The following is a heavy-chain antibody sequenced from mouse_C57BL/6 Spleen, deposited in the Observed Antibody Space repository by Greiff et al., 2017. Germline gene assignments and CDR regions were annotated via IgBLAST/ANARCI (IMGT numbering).Heavy chain of an antibody. V-gene: IGHV1-59*01. D-gene: IGHD2-3*01. J-gene: IGHJ1*03. Sequence: QVQLQQPGAELVWPGTSVKLSCKASGYTFTRYWMHWVKQRPGQGLKWIGVIDPSDSYTNYNQKFKGKATLTVGTSSSTAYMQLRSLTSEDSAVYYCARKLYDGYYRYFDVWGTGTTVTVTS. CDR3: ARKLYDGYYRYFDV. CDR2: IDPSDSYT. CDR1: GYTFTRYW.